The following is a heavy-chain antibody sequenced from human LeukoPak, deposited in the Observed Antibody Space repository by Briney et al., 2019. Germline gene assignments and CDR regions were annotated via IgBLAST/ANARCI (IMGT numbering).Heavy chain of an antibody. CDR2: IYSSGNT. CDR3: ARDREGQPEDYYMDV. J-gene: IGHJ6*03. D-gene: IGHD1-26*01. V-gene: IGHV4-61*02. CDR1: GDSITSGRYY. Sequence: SQTLSLTCTVSGDSITSGRYYWRWIRQPAGKELEWIGRIYSSGNTDYHPYIVSLKSRVTLSLDTSKSQFFLDLTSVTAADTAVYYCARDREGQPEDYYMDVWGKGTTVTVSS.